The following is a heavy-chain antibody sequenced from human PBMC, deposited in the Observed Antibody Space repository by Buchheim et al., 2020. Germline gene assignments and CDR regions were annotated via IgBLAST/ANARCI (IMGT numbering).Heavy chain of an antibody. D-gene: IGHD1-26*01. CDR2: ISGSGTIT. CDR3: ARRTSGNYYDFDN. V-gene: IGHV3-23*01. CDR1: GFTFTSYA. J-gene: IGHJ4*02. Sequence: EVQLLESGGGLAQPGGSLRLSCAASGFTFTSYAMSWVRQAPGKGLEWVSAISGSGTITFYADSVKGRFTISRDKSTNTLYLQMNSLRAEDTAIYYCARRTSGNYYDFDNWGQGTL.